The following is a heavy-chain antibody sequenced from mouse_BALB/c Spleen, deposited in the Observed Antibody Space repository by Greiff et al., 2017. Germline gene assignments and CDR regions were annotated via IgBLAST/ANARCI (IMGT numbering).Heavy chain of an antibody. CDR3: ARDKDYDVAMDY. CDR2: INPGSGGT. V-gene: IGHV1-54*03. Sequence: QVQLKQSGAELVRPGTSVKVSCKASGYAFTNYLIEWVKQRPGQGLEWIGVINPGSGGTNYNEKFKGKATLTADKSSSTAYMQLSSLTSDDSAVYFCARDKDYDVAMDYWGQGTSVTVSS. CDR1: GYAFTNYL. D-gene: IGHD2-4*01. J-gene: IGHJ4*01.